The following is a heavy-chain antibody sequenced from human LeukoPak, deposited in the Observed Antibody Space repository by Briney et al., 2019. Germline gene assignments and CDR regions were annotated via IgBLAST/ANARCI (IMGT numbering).Heavy chain of an antibody. CDR3: ARGSGVVIAEVHDFDI. J-gene: IGHJ3*02. CDR1: GGTFSSYA. CDR2: VIPIFGTA. D-gene: IGHD2-21*01. Sequence: SVKVSCKSSGGTFSSYAISWVRQAPGQGLEWVGGVIPIFGTANYAQKFQGRVTITTAESTSTDYMEMSSLGSEDTAAYYCARGSGVVIAEVHDFDIWGKGTMVTVSS. V-gene: IGHV1-69*05.